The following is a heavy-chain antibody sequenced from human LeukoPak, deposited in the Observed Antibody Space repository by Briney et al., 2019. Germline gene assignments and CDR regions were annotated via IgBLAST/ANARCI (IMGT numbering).Heavy chain of an antibody. D-gene: IGHD3-10*01. CDR2: IYTSGST. J-gene: IGHJ6*03. CDR3: ARDKGGITMVRGVIRVDYYYYMDV. CDR1: GGSISSYY. Sequence: SETLSLTCTVSGGSISSYYWSWIRQPAGKGLEWIGRIYTSGSTNYNPSLKSRVTMSVDTSKNQFSLKLSSVTAADTAVYYCARDKGGITMVRGVIRVDYYYYMDVWGKGTTVTVSS. V-gene: IGHV4-4*07.